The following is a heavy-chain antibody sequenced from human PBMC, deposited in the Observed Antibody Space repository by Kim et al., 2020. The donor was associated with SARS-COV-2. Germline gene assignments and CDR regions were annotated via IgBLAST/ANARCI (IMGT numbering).Heavy chain of an antibody. J-gene: IGHJ4*02. CDR3: ARDSYGDYSFDY. V-gene: IGHV3-21*01. CDR1: GFAFTSYS. Sequence: GGSLRLSCAASGFAFTSYSMNWVRQAPGKGLEWVSSISSSSSYIYYADSVKGRFTISRDNAKNSLYLQMNSLRAEDTAVYYCARDSYGDYSFDYWGQGTLVTVSS. D-gene: IGHD4-17*01. CDR2: ISSSSSYI.